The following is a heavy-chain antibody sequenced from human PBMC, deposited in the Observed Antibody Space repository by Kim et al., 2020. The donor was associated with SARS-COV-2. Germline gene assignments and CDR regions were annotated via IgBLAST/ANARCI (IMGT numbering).Heavy chain of an antibody. Sequence: YAPKFQGRVPMTTDTSTSTAYMELRSLRSDDTAIYYCARVGVGYNWFDPWGQGTLVTVSS. V-gene: IGHV1-18*01. CDR3: ARVGVGYNWFDP. J-gene: IGHJ5*02. D-gene: IGHD3-16*01.